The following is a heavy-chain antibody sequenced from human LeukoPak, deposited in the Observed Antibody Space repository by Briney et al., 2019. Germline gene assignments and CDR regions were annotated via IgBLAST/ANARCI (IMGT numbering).Heavy chain of an antibody. Sequence: GGSLRLSCAASGFTFSSYAMSWVRQAPGKGLEWVSAISGSGGSTYYVDSVKGRFTISRDNSKNTLYLQMNSLRAEDTAVYYCAKTYDFWSGYQYYFDYWGQGTLVTVSS. CDR2: ISGSGGST. D-gene: IGHD3-3*01. CDR1: GFTFSSYA. V-gene: IGHV3-23*01. J-gene: IGHJ4*02. CDR3: AKTYDFWSGYQYYFDY.